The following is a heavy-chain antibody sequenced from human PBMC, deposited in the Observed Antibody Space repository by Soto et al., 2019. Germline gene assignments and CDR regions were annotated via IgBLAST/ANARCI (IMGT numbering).Heavy chain of an antibody. CDR2: ISGSGGST. CDR1: GFTFSSYA. Sequence: LSCAASGFTFSSYAMSWVRQAPGKGLEWVSAISGSGGSTYYADSVKGRFTISRDNSKNTLYLQMNSLRAEDTAVYYCAICSGWNRCMFDYWGQGTLVTVSS. CDR3: AICSGWNRCMFDY. V-gene: IGHV3-23*01. J-gene: IGHJ4*02. D-gene: IGHD6-19*01.